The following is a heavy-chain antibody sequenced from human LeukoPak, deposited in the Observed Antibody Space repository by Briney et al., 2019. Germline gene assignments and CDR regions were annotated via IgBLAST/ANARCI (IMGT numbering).Heavy chain of an antibody. CDR3: ARVPPSAHQLLSSDY. D-gene: IGHD2-2*01. V-gene: IGHV1-18*01. CDR2: ISAYNGNT. J-gene: IGHJ4*02. CDR1: GYTFSSYS. Sequence: ASVKVSCKASGYTFSSYSISWVRQAPGQGLEWMGWISAYNGNTIYAQKVKGRVTMTTDTSTSTAYLELRSLRSDDTAVYYCARVPPSAHQLLSSDYWGQGTQVTVSS.